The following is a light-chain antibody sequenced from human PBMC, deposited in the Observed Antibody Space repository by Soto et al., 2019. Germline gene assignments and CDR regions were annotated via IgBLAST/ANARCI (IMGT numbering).Light chain of an antibody. CDR3: QHRSNWPSVT. CDR2: GAS. CDR1: QSVNNN. V-gene: IGKV3-15*01. J-gene: IGKJ4*01. Sequence: ETLMTQSPATLSVSPGERATLSCRASQSVNNNLAWYQQKLGQAPRVLIYGASTRATGIPARFTGSGSGTEFILTITSLQSEDSAVYYCQHRSNWPSVTFGGGTKLDIK.